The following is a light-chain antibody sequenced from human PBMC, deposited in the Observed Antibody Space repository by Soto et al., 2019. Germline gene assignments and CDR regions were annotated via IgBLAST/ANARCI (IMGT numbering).Light chain of an antibody. V-gene: IGLV2-14*01. CDR3: NSNTSNSPLVF. CDR1: SSDIGTYNY. J-gene: IGLJ1*01. CDR2: EVS. Sequence: QSALTQPASVSGSPGQSITISCTGTSSDIGTYNYVSWYQQHPGKAPKLMLYEVSNRPSGVSNRFFGSKSGNTASLTISGPQGEEEGDYFTNSNTSNSPLVFFGTGT.